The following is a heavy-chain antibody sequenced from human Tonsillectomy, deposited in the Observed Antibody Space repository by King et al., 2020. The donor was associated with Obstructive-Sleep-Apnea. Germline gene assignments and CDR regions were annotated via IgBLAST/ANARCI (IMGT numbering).Heavy chain of an antibody. Sequence: QVQLVESGAEVKKPGASVKVSCKASGYTFTAYFMHWVRQAPGQGLEWMGWINPDSGGTNYAQKFQGRVTMTRDTSINTAYMELRRVRSDDPAVYYCARDLSPPRTYYFDYWGQGTLVTVSS. J-gene: IGHJ4*02. CDR3: ARDLSPPRTYYFDY. CDR2: INPDSGGT. D-gene: IGHD1-14*01. CDR1: GYTFTAYF. V-gene: IGHV1-2*02.